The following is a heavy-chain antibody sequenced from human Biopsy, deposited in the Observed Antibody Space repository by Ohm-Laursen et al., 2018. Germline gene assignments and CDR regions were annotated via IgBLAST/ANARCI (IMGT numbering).Heavy chain of an antibody. CDR3: TRGGYYYDSLAYYYWFDP. J-gene: IGHJ5*02. CDR2: INAKTGDT. CDR1: GGTFSSSA. Sequence: ASVKVSCKASGGTFSSSAITWVRQAPGQGLEWMGWINAKTGDTNYPQKFQGRVTMTRDTSISTAYVDLSSLRSDDTAVYYCTRGGYYYDSLAYYYWFDPWGQGTLVTVSS. V-gene: IGHV1-2*02. D-gene: IGHD3-22*01.